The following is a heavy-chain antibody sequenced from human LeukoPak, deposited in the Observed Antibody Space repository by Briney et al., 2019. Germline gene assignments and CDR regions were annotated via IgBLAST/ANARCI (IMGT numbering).Heavy chain of an antibody. CDR3: AHNRGSGSYPNNWFDP. CDR1: GFSLSTSGVG. D-gene: IGHD3-10*01. J-gene: IGHJ5*02. CDR2: IYWDDDK. Sequence: SGPTLVKPTQTLTLIRTFSGFSLSTSGVGVGWIRQPPGKALEWLALIYWDDDKRYSPSLKSRLTITKDTSKNQVVLTMTNMDPVDTATYYCAHNRGSGSYPNNWFDPWGQGILVTVSS. V-gene: IGHV2-5*02.